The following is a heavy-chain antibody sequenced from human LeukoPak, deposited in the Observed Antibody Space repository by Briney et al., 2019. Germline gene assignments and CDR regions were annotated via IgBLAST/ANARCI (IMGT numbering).Heavy chain of an antibody. D-gene: IGHD2-15*01. J-gene: IGHJ4*02. CDR1: GYTFTSYG. V-gene: IGHV1-46*01. Sequence: ASVKVSCKASGYTFTSYGISWVRQAPGQDLEWMGIINPGGAPTTYAQKFQARLIMTRDTSTSTMNMEVSGLTSDDTAVYYCAREKKDTYFFDYWGQGSLVIVSS. CDR3: AREKKDTYFFDY. CDR2: INPGGAPT.